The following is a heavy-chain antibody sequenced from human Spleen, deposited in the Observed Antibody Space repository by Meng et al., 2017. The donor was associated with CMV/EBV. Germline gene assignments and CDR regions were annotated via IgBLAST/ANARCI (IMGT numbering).Heavy chain of an antibody. CDR3: ARVATGTTSWFDP. J-gene: IGHJ5*02. Sequence: SETLSLTCTVSGGSISNYYWTWIRQPPGKGLEWIGYIYYTGSTNYNPSLKSRVTISVDTSKNQFSLKLSSVTAADTAVYYCARVATGTTSWFDPWGQGTLVTVSS. CDR2: IYYTGST. V-gene: IGHV4-59*01. CDR1: GGSISNYY. D-gene: IGHD1-7*01.